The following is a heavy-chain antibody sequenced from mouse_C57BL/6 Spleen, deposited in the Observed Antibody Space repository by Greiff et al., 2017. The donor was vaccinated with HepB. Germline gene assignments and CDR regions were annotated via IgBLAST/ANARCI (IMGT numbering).Heavy chain of an antibody. D-gene: IGHD2-3*01. CDR3: AREDDGYYAWFAY. CDR2: IYPGSGNT. CDR1: GYTFTDYY. J-gene: IGHJ3*01. V-gene: IGHV1-76*01. Sequence: VQLQQSGAELVRPGASVKLSCKASGYTFTDYYINWVKQRPGQGLEWIARIYPGSGNTYYNEKFKGKATLTAEKSSSTAYMQLSSLTSEDSAVYFCAREDDGYYAWFAYWGQGTLVTVSA.